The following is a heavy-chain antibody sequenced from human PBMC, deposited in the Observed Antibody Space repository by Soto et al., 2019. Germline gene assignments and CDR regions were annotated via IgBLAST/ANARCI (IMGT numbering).Heavy chain of an antibody. Sequence: ESGGGLVQPGGSLRLSCAAPGFTFSTYWMNWDPQAPGMGLEWLAIIRQDGTETHYVDSVKGRFTISRDNPKNSLFLQMNNLRADDPAVYYCVGGAGWELDYWGQGTLVTVSS. CDR1: GFTFSTYW. CDR3: VGGAGWELDY. V-gene: IGHV3-7*03. CDR2: IRQDGTET. D-gene: IGHD1-26*01. J-gene: IGHJ4*02.